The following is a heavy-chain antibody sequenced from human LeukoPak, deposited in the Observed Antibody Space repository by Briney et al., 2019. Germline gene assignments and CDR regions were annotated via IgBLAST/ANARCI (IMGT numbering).Heavy chain of an antibody. Sequence: GGSLRLSCAASGFTFSSYEMNWVRQAPGKGLEWVSYISSSGSTIYYADSVKGRFTISRDNAKNSLYLQMNSLRAEDTAIYYCTKNQILDDSGSWYAFWGQGTLVTVSS. V-gene: IGHV3-48*03. CDR2: ISSSGSTI. CDR1: GFTFSSYE. D-gene: IGHD6-13*01. CDR3: TKNQILDDSGSWYAF. J-gene: IGHJ4*02.